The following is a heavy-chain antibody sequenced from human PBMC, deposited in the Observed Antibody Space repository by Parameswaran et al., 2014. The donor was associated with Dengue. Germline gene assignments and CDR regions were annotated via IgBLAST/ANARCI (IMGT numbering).Heavy chain of an antibody. Sequence: GGSLRLSCAASGVSFSSHKMNWVRQAPGKGLEWVSYISSSASTIYYADSVKGRFTISRDNAKNSLFLQMNSLRVEDTAVYYCARGNWGDYWGHGTLVTVSS. V-gene: IGHV3-48*03. CDR2: ISSSASTI. D-gene: IGHD7-27*01. CDR3: ARGNWGDY. J-gene: IGHJ4*01. CDR1: GVSFSSHK.